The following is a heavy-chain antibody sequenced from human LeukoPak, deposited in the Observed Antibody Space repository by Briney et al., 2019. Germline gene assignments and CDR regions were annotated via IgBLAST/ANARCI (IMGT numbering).Heavy chain of an antibody. D-gene: IGHD3-9*01. CDR3: ARGPEYYDILTSYYNAHNWFDP. Sequence: GGSLRLSCAASGFTFSSYWMSWVRQAPGKGLEWVANIKQDGSEKYYVDSVKGRFTISRDNAKNSLYLQMNSLRAEDTAVYYCARGPEYYDILTSYYNAHNWFDPWGQGTLVTVSS. J-gene: IGHJ5*02. CDR2: IKQDGSEK. V-gene: IGHV3-7*03. CDR1: GFTFSSYW.